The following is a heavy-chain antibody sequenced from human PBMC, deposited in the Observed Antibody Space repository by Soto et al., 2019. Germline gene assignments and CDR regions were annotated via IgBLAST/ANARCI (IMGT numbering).Heavy chain of an antibody. CDR2: ISAHNGNT. D-gene: IGHD6-13*01. Sequence: GASVKVSCKASGYTFNNYGINWVRQAPGQGLEWMGWISAHNGNTNNAQKFQGRVTMTTDTSTRTAYMELRSLRSDDTAVYYCARGEQQLIPSGGMDVWGQGTTVTVSS. J-gene: IGHJ6*02. CDR1: GYTFNNYG. CDR3: ARGEQQLIPSGGMDV. V-gene: IGHV1-18*01.